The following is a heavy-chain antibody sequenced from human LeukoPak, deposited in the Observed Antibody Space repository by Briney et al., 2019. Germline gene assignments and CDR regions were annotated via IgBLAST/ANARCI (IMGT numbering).Heavy chain of an antibody. CDR2: IYSAGNT. V-gene: IGHV3-53*01. CDR1: GFIVNNNY. J-gene: IGHJ4*02. Sequence: GGSLRLSCAASGFIVNNNYMSWVRQAPGKGLEWVSVIYSAGNTYYADSVKGRFTISRDNYKNTLYLQLNSLRADDTAVYYCTREGSSWYFDFWGQGTLVTVSS. D-gene: IGHD6-13*01. CDR3: TREGSSWYFDF.